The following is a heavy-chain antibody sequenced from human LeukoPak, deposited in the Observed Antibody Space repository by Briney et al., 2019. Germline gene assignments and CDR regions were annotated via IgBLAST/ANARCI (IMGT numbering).Heavy chain of an antibody. Sequence: ASVKVSCKASGYAFTSYGITWVRQAPRQGLEWMGWISAYNGNTNYAQNLQGRVTMTTDTSTSTAYMELRSLRSDDTAVYYCARRNYYDSSGYCDYWGQGTLVTVSS. J-gene: IGHJ4*02. CDR2: ISAYNGNT. CDR3: ARRNYYDSSGYCDY. D-gene: IGHD3-22*01. CDR1: GYAFTSYG. V-gene: IGHV1-18*01.